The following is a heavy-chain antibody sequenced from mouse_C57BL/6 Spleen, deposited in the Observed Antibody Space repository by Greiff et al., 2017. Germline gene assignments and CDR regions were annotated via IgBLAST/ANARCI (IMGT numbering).Heavy chain of an antibody. CDR2: IDPNSGGT. D-gene: IGHD2-4*01. J-gene: IGHJ3*01. Sequence: VKQSCKASGYTFTSYWMHWVKQRPGRGLEWIGRIDPNSGGTKYNEKFKSKATLTVDKPSSTAYMQLSSLTSEDAAVYYCARSIYYDYAWFAYWGQGTLVTVSA. CDR1: GYTFTSYW. CDR3: ARSIYYDYAWFAY. V-gene: IGHV1-72*01.